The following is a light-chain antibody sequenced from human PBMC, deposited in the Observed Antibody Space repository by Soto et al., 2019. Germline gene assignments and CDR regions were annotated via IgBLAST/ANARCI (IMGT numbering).Light chain of an antibody. Sequence: QSVLTQPPSVSGAPGQRVTISCTGSSSNIGAGYDVHWYQQLPGTAPKLLIYGNSNRPSGVPDRFSGSKSGTSASLAITGLQAEDEADYYCQSYDSSLSGHNWVFGGGTQLTVL. J-gene: IGLJ3*02. CDR3: QSYDSSLSGHNWV. V-gene: IGLV1-40*01. CDR1: SSNIGAGYD. CDR2: GNS.